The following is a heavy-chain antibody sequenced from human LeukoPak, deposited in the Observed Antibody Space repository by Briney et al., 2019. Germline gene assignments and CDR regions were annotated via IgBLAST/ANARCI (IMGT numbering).Heavy chain of an antibody. V-gene: IGHV4-31*03. CDR1: GGSISSGGYY. J-gene: IGHJ3*02. Sequence: SETLSLTCTVSGGSISSGGYYWSRIRQHPGKGLEWIGYIYYSGSTYYNPSLKSRVTISVDTSKNQFSLKLSSVTAADTAVYYCARGGYSYGYFGAFDIWGQGTMVTVSS. D-gene: IGHD5-18*01. CDR3: ARGGYSYGYFGAFDI. CDR2: IYYSGST.